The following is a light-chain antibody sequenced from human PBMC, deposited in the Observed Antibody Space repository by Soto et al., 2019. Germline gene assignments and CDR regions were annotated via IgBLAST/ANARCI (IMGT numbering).Light chain of an antibody. Sequence: EIVLTQSPGTLSLSPGERATLSCRASQSVGSNYLAWYQQKPGPAPRIRIFGASGRATGIPDRFSGSGSGTDFTRTISRLEPEDFAVYYCQQYGSLSGTFGQGTKVDI. V-gene: IGKV3-20*01. CDR1: QSVGSNY. CDR2: GAS. J-gene: IGKJ1*01. CDR3: QQYGSLSGT.